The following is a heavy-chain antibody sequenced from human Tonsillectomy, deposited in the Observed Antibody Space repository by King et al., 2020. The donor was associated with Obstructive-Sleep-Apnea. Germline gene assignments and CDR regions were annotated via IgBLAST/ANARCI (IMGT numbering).Heavy chain of an antibody. CDR1: GYTLTELS. V-gene: IGHV1-24*01. CDR2: FDPEDGET. Sequence: QLVQSGTEVKKPGASVKVSCKVSGYTLTELSMHWVRQAPGKGLEWMGGFDPEDGETIYAQKFQGRVTMTEDTSTDTAYMELSSLRSEDTAVYYCATDQTHSSHRALHHRGQRTLVTLPS. J-gene: IGHJ1*01. CDR3: ATDQTHSSHRALHH. D-gene: IGHD6-13*01.